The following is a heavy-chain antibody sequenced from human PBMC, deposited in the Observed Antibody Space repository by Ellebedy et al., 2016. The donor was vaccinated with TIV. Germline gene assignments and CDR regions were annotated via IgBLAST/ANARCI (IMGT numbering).Heavy chain of an antibody. D-gene: IGHD6-13*01. CDR2: ISSIYNTK. Sequence: GESLKISCAASGFTFSDYYMSWIRQAPGKGLEWVSYISSIYNTKYYADSVKGRFTISRDNVKKSLYLQMNSLRAEDTAVYYCARVQYSSSWYVNYGIDVWGQGTTVTVSS. V-gene: IGHV3-11*01. J-gene: IGHJ6*02. CDR3: ARVQYSSSWYVNYGIDV. CDR1: GFTFSDYY.